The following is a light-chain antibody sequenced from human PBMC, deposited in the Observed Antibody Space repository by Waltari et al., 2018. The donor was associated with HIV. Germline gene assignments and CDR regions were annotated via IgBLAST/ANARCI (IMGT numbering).Light chain of an antibody. J-gene: IGKJ2*01. CDR3: QQSHSIPYT. CDR2: AAS. V-gene: IGKV1-39*01. CDR1: QTVNSY. Sequence: DIQMTQSPSSLSASVGDRVTITCRASQTVNSYLNWYQQKPGKAPNLLIYAASTLQSGVPARFSGSGSATDYTLTISSLQPEDFATYFCQQSHSIPYTFGQGTKLEIQ.